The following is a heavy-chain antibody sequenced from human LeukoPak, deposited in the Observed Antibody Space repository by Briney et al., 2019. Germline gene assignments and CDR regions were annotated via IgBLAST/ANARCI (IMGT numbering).Heavy chain of an antibody. CDR2: INKDGSGT. CDR1: GFTFSNYF. J-gene: IGHJ4*02. Sequence: GGSLKLSCAASGFTFSNYFMGWVRQAPGKGLEWVANINKDGSGTSYADSVKGRLTISRDNAKNSLYLQMNGLRVEDTAVYYCARGCCTVSGLYFEFWGQGSLVTVSS. CDR3: ARGCCTVSGLYFEF. V-gene: IGHV3-7*03. D-gene: IGHD3-9*01.